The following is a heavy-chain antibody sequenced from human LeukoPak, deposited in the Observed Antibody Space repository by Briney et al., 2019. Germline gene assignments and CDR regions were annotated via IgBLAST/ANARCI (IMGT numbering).Heavy chain of an antibody. V-gene: IGHV3-30*18. J-gene: IGHJ1*01. Sequence: HPGRSLRLSCAASGFTFSSYGMHWVRQAPGKGLEWVAVISFDGSNKYYADSVKGRFSISRDNSKNTLCLQMNSLRAEDTAVYYCAKDLRDCSSTSCYQYFQHWGQGTLVTVSS. CDR2: ISFDGSNK. CDR3: AKDLRDCSSTSCYQYFQH. D-gene: IGHD2-2*01. CDR1: GFTFSSYG.